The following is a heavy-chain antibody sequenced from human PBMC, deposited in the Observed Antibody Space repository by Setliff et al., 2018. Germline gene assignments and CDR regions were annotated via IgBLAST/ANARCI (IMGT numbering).Heavy chain of an antibody. CDR2: IYTSGST. V-gene: IGHV4-61*02. CDR3: ARDYNFWSGYLNDYYYYGMDV. D-gene: IGHD3-3*01. Sequence: SETLSLTCAVSGYFISSGYYWGWIRQPAGKGLEWIGRIYTSGSTNYNPSLKSRVTISVDTSKNQFSLKLSSVTAADTAVYYCARDYNFWSGYLNDYYYYGMDVWGQGTTVTVSS. J-gene: IGHJ6*02. CDR1: GYFISSGYY.